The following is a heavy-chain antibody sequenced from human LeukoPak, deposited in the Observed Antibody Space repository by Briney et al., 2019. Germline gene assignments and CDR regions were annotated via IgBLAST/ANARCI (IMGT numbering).Heavy chain of an antibody. Sequence: ASVRVSCKASGCTFTGYFIYWVRQAPGQGLEWMGWINPNTGDTSYAQNFQARVTMTSDTSIRTAYMELTSLRSDDTAVYYCAKDLESWGQGTLVTVSS. CDR3: AKDLES. V-gene: IGHV1-2*02. CDR2: INPNTGDT. CDR1: GCTFTGYF. J-gene: IGHJ4*02.